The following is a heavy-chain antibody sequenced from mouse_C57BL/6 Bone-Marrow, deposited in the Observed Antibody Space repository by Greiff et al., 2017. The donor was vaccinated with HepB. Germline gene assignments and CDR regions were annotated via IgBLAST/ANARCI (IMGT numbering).Heavy chain of an antibody. CDR1: GYTFTSYW. Sequence: VQLQQPGAELVMPGASVKLSCKASGYTFTSYWMHWVKQRPGQGLEWIGEIDPSDSYTNYNQKFKGKSTLTVDKSSSTAYMQLSSLTSEDSAVYYWAKSLLRYAMDYWGQGTSVTVSS. D-gene: IGHD1-1*01. CDR3: AKSLLRYAMDY. V-gene: IGHV1-69*01. J-gene: IGHJ4*01. CDR2: IDPSDSYT.